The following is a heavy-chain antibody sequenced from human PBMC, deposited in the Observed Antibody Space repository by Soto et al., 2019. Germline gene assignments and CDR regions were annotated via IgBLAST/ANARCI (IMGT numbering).Heavy chain of an antibody. D-gene: IGHD6-19*01. CDR3: ARDRGDSSGWYAGFNYGMDV. V-gene: IGHV1-69*13. CDR2: IIPIFGTA. Sequence: SVKVSCKASGGTFSSYAISWVRPAPGQGLEWMGGIIPIFGTANYAQKFQGRVTITADESTSTAYMELSSLRSEDTAVYYCARDRGDSSGWYAGFNYGMDVWGQGTTVTVSS. J-gene: IGHJ6*02. CDR1: GGTFSSYA.